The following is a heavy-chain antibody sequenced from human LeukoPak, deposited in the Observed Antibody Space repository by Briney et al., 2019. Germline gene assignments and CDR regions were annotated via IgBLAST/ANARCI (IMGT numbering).Heavy chain of an antibody. CDR1: GGTFSSYA. D-gene: IGHD6-19*01. CDR3: ARGRIAVAATPGGAFDI. V-gene: IGHV1-69*05. J-gene: IGHJ3*02. Sequence: SVKVSCKASGGTFSSYAISWVRQAPGQGLEWMGGIIPIFGTANYAQKFQGRVTITTDESTSTAYMELSSLRSEDTAVYYCARGRIAVAATPGGAFDIWGQGTMVTVSS. CDR2: IIPIFGTA.